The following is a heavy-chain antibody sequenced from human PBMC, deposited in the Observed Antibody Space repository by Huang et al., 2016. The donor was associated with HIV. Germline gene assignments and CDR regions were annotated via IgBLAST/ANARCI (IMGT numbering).Heavy chain of an antibody. CDR2: IYYSGGP. V-gene: IGHV4-59*11. CDR3: ARYDVLTGANYYMDV. J-gene: IGHJ6*03. Sequence: QVQLQESGPGLVKPSGILSLTCSVSGDSISSQYWGWIRQPPGKGLEWIGTIYYSGGPSYKPSLKSRVTMSVDTSKNQFSLKLNSVTAADTAVYYCARYDVLTGANYYMDVWGIGSTVIVSS. CDR1: GDSISSQY. D-gene: IGHD3-9*01.